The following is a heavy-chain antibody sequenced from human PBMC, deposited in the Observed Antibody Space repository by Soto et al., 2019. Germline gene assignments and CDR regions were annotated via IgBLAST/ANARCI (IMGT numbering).Heavy chain of an antibody. Sequence: AGSLRLSCAASGFTFSSYSMSWVRQAPGKGLEWVSGFRTSGDGGTTYYADSVKGRFTISRDNSKNMLFLQMNSLRAEDTAIYYCAKKVNSGPGSQYFDYWGQGTLVTVSS. CDR1: GFTFSSYS. CDR2: FRTSGDGGTT. J-gene: IGHJ4*02. D-gene: IGHD3-10*01. V-gene: IGHV3-23*01. CDR3: AKKVNSGPGSQYFDY.